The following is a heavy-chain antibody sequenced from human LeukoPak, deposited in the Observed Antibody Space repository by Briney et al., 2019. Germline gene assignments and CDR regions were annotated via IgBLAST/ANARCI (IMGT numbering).Heavy chain of an antibody. CDR1: GYTFTSYG. J-gene: IGHJ6*04. D-gene: IGHD2-2*01. Sequence: ASVTVSCKASGYTFTSYGISWVRQAPGQGLEWIGWISAYNGNTNYAQKLQGRVTMTTDTSTSTDYMELRSLRSDDTAVYYCAVGSGGYCSSTSCPAGYYYYGMGVWGKGTTVTVSS. V-gene: IGHV1-18*04. CDR2: ISAYNGNT. CDR3: AVGSGGYCSSTSCPAGYYYYGMGV.